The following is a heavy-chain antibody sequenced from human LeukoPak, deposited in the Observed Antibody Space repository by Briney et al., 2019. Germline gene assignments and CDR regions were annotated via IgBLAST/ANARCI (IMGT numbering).Heavy chain of an antibody. J-gene: IGHJ4*02. V-gene: IGHV3-21*01. CDR2: ISSSSSYI. D-gene: IGHD3-16*01. CDR1: GFPFSGYS. Sequence: MPGGSLRLSCAASGFPFSGYSMNWVRQAPGKGLEWVPSISSSSSYIYYADSVKGRFTISRDNAKNSLYLQVNSLRAEDTAAYYCARDWGGDGVFDYWGQGTLVTVSS. CDR3: ARDWGGDGVFDY.